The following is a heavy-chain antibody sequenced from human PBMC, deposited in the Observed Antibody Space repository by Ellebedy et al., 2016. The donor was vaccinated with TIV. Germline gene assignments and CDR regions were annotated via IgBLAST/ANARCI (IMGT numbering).Heavy chain of an antibody. D-gene: IGHD3-10*01. CDR3: AKSIPPTSRGWDAFDV. J-gene: IGHJ3*01. Sequence: GESLKISXAASGFTFSDYYMSWIRQAPGKGLEWVSYISSSSSYTNYADSVKGRFTISRDNAKNSLYLQMNSLRAEDTAVYFCAKSIPPTSRGWDAFDVWGQGTLVIVSS. V-gene: IGHV3-11*06. CDR1: GFTFSDYY. CDR2: ISSSSSYT.